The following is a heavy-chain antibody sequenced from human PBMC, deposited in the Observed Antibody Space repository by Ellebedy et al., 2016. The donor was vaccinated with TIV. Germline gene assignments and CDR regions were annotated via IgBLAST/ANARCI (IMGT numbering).Heavy chain of an antibody. CDR3: SAGTGKTDFDY. V-gene: IGHV3-15*01. CDR1: GFTFTNAW. J-gene: IGHJ4*02. D-gene: IGHD7-27*01. CDR2: IKSKTDAGTR. Sequence: GESLKISCAASGFTFTNAWVSWVRQAPGKGLEWVGRIKSKTDAGTRDFAAPVKGRFLISRDDSKSTVYLQMTSLKIEDTAVYYCSAGTGKTDFDYWGQGTLVTVPS.